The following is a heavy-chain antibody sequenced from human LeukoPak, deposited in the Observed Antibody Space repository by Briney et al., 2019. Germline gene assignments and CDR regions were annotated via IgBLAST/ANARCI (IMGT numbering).Heavy chain of an antibody. J-gene: IGHJ6*02. CDR2: IKSKTDGGTT. Sequence: GGSLRLSCAASGFTFSNAWMSWVRQAPGKGLEWVGRIKSKTDGGTTDYAAPVKGRFTISRDDSKNTLYLQMNSLKTEDTAVYYCTTDLGLLWFGEPLSGEDYYYGMDVWGQGTTVTVSS. CDR1: GFTFSNAW. CDR3: TTDLGLLWFGEPLSGEDYYYGMDV. D-gene: IGHD3-10*01. V-gene: IGHV3-15*01.